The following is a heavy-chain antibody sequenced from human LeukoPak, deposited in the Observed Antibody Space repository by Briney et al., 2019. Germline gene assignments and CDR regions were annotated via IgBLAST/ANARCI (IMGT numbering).Heavy chain of an antibody. J-gene: IGHJ4*02. D-gene: IGHD4-23*01. V-gene: IGHV3-30-3*01. Sequence: PGGSLRLSCAASGFTFSSYAMHWVRQAPGKGLEWVEVISYDGSNKYYADSVKGRFTISRDNAKNTLYLQMNSLRVEDTAVYYCARGRPHGNDYWGQGTLVTVSS. CDR3: ARGRPHGNDY. CDR1: GFTFSSYA. CDR2: ISYDGSNK.